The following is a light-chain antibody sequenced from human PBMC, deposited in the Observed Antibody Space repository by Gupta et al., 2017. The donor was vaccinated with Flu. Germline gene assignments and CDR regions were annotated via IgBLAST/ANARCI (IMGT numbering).Light chain of an antibody. J-gene: IGKJ1*01. Sequence: DIQMTQSPSSLSASVGDRVTITCRASQSISSYLNWYQQKPGKAPKLLIYAASSWQSGVPSRFSGSGYGTDLTLTISSRQQEDFAAYYCQQNDSNPPVTFGQGTKVEIK. V-gene: IGKV1-39*01. CDR3: QQNDSNPPVT. CDR2: AAS. CDR1: QSISSY.